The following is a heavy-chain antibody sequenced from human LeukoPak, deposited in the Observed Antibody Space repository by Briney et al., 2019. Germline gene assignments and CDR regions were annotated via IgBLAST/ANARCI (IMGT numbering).Heavy chain of an antibody. D-gene: IGHD6-19*01. CDR2: IYTSGST. CDR1: GNSVGSGSYY. V-gene: IGHV4-61*02. Sequence: SETLSLTCTVSGNSVGSGSYYWTWIRQPAGKGLEWIGRIYTSGSTNYSPSLKSRVTISLDTSKNQFSLKLSSVTAADTAVYCCARGSGWYYFDYWGQGTLVTVSS. CDR3: ARGSGWYYFDY. J-gene: IGHJ4*02.